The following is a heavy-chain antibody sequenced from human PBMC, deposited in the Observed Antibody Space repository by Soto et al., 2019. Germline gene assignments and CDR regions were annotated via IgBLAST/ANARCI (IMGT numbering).Heavy chain of an antibody. V-gene: IGHV3-23*01. CDR2: ISYSGGST. Sequence: GGSLRLSCAASGFTFSSYSMSWVRQAPGKGLEWVSLISYSGGSTYYADSVKGRFTISRDNSKNTLYLQMNSLRAEDTAVYYCAKDVNDRDYFDHWGQGTLVTVSS. D-gene: IGHD3-22*01. J-gene: IGHJ4*02. CDR1: GFTFSSYS. CDR3: AKDVNDRDYFDH.